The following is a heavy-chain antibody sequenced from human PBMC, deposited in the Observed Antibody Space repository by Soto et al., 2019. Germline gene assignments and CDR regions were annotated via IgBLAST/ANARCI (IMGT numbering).Heavy chain of an antibody. V-gene: IGHV3-15*07. Sequence: GGSLRLSCAASGFTFSNAWMNWVRQAPGKGLEWVGRIKSKTDGGTTDYAAPVKGRFTISRDDSKNTLYLQMNSLKTEDTAVYYCTTGNPDPPNSYYYDSSGYADYWGQGTLVTVSS. J-gene: IGHJ4*02. CDR1: GFTFSNAW. CDR2: IKSKTDGGTT. D-gene: IGHD3-22*01. CDR3: TTGNPDPPNSYYYDSSGYADY.